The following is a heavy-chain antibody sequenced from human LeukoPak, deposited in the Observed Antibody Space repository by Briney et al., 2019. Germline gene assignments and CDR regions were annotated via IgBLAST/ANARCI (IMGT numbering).Heavy chain of an antibody. CDR1: GGSFSGYY. J-gene: IGHJ6*03. CDR2: INHSGST. V-gene: IGHV4-34*01. CDR3: ARGYYMDV. Sequence: KPSETLSLTCAVYGGSFSGYYWSWIRQPPGKGLEWIGEINHSGSTNYNPSLKSRVTISVDTSKNQFSLKLSSVTAADTAVYYCARGYYMDVWGKGTTVTVSS.